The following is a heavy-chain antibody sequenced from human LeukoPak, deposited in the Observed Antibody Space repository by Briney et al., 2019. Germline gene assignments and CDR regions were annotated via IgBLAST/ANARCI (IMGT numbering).Heavy chain of an antibody. D-gene: IGHD3-10*01. CDR2: ITGSGGST. CDR3: AKNMVLWFGELLSIDY. J-gene: IGHJ4*02. CDR1: GFTFSSFP. Sequence: GGSLRLSCAASGFTFSSFPMTWVRLAPGKGLEWVSTITGSGGSTYYAESVKGRFTISRDNSKNTLYLQMNSLRAEDTAVYYCAKNMVLWFGELLSIDYWGQGTLVTVSS. V-gene: IGHV3-23*01.